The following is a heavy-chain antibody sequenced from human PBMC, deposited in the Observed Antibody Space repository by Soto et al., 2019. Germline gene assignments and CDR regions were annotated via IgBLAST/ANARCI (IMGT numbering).Heavy chain of an antibody. CDR3: ASFHEQRLPRGRYGMDV. D-gene: IGHD6-19*01. Sequence: GASVKVSCKASGYTFTGYYMHWVRQAPGQGLEWMGWINPNSGGTNYAQKFQGRVTMTRDTSISTAYMELSRLRSDDTAVYYCASFHEQRLPRGRYGMDVWGQGTTVTVSS. V-gene: IGHV1-2*02. CDR2: INPNSGGT. J-gene: IGHJ6*02. CDR1: GYTFTGYY.